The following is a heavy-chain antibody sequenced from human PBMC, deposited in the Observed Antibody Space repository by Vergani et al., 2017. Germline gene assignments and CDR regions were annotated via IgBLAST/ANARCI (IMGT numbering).Heavy chain of an antibody. CDR2: IIPILGIA. D-gene: IGHD4-23*01. V-gene: IGHV1-69*04. Sequence: QVQLVQSGAEVKKPGSSVKVSCKASGGTFSSYAISWVRQAPGQGLEWMGRIIPILGIANYAQKFQGRVTITADKSTSTAYMELSSLRSEDTAVYYGARGMPDYGGKVRVKRERMDVWGQGTTVTVSS. CDR3: ARGMPDYGGKVRVKRERMDV. J-gene: IGHJ6*02. CDR1: GGTFSSYA.